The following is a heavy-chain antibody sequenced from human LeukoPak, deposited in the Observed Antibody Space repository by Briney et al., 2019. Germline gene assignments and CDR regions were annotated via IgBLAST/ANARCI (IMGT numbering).Heavy chain of an antibody. D-gene: IGHD2-8*01. V-gene: IGHV1-46*01. CDR2: INPSAGST. CDR1: GYSFTSYY. Sequence: AAVKVSCKASGYSFTSYYMHGVRQAPGQGLEWMGVINPSAGSTSYTQRFQARVTMTRDTSTSTVYMELSSLSSEDTAVYYCARAFTSGSRFDYWGKGTLVTVSS. J-gene: IGHJ4*02. CDR3: ARAFTSGSRFDY.